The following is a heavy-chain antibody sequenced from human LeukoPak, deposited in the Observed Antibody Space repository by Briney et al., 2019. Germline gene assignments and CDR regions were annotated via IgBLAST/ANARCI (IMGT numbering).Heavy chain of an antibody. CDR2: ISAYNGNT. CDR3: ARDWDKVAYYYYGMGV. D-gene: IGHD5-12*01. Sequence: GASVKVSCKASGYTFTSYGISWVRQAPGQGLEWMGWISAYNGNTNYAQKLQGRVTMTTDTSTSTAYMELRSLRFDDTAVYYCARDWDKVAYYYYGMGVWGQGTTVTVSS. V-gene: IGHV1-18*01. J-gene: IGHJ6*02. CDR1: GYTFTSYG.